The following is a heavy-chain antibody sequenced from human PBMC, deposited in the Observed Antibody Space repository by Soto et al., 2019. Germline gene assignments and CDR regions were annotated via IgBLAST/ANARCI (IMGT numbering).Heavy chain of an antibody. CDR1: GNSIRSPGYY. D-gene: IGHD4-4*01. Sequence: QVYLQESGPGLVKPSQTLSLTCTVPGNSIRSPGYYWTWIRQHPGMGLEWIGHIQNSGSTRYHPALKSRVAITIGRSKDYFSLTIPSVTTADTAVFYCVSAFEHRDGYSSAWSFDSWGQGTLVSVSS. CDR2: IQNSGST. CDR3: VSAFEHRDGYSSAWSFDS. J-gene: IGHJ4*02. V-gene: IGHV4-31*03.